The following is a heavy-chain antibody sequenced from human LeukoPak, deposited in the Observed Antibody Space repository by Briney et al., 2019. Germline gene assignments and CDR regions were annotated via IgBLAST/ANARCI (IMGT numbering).Heavy chain of an antibody. Sequence: PGGSLRLSCAASGFTFSSYWMHWVRQAPGKGLVWVSRINSDGSSTSYADSVKGRFTISRDNAKNTLYLQMNSLRAEDTAVYYCAREESGITMIVVVITNPLDYWGQGTLVTVSS. J-gene: IGHJ4*02. CDR3: AREESGITMIVVVITNPLDY. CDR2: INSDGSST. CDR1: GFTFSSYW. D-gene: IGHD3-22*01. V-gene: IGHV3-74*01.